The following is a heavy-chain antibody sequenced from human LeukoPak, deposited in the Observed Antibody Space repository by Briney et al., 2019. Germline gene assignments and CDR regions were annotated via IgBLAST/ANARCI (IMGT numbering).Heavy chain of an antibody. J-gene: IGHJ4*02. D-gene: IGHD1-14*01. CDR2: IYTSGST. CDR3: ARGATRNYFDY. CDR1: GGSISGGSYY. Sequence: PSQTLSLTCTVSGGSISGGSYYWSWIRQPAGKGLEWIGRIYTSGSTNYNPSLKSRVTISVDTSKNQFSLKLSSVTAADTAVYYCARGATRNYFDYWGQGTLVTVSS. V-gene: IGHV4-61*02.